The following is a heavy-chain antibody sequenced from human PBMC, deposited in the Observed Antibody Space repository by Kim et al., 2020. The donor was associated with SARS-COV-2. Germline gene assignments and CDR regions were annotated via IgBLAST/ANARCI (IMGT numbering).Heavy chain of an antibody. D-gene: IGHD3-10*01. J-gene: IGHJ6*02. CDR1: GGSISSYY. CDR3: ARDGVQGDYYYGMDV. CDR2: IYYSGST. Sequence: SETLSLTCTVSGGSISSYYWSWIRQPPGKGLEWIGYIYYSGSTNYNPSLKSRVTISVDTSKNQFSLKLSSVTAADTAVYYCARDGVQGDYYYGMDVWVQG. V-gene: IGHV4-59*01.